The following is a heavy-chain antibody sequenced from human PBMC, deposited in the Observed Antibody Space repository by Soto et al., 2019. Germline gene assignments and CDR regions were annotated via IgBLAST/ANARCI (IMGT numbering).Heavy chain of an antibody. CDR2: IYHSGST. J-gene: IGHJ4*02. CDR1: GGSISSGGYS. V-gene: IGHV4-30-2*05. CDR3: ASGWQLHS. D-gene: IGHD2-15*01. Sequence: SETLSLTCAVSGGSISSGGYSCNWIRQPPGKGLEWIGYIYHSGSTYYNPSLKSRLTINPDTSKNQFSLHLNSVTPDDTAVYFCASGWQLHSWGPGTLVTVSS.